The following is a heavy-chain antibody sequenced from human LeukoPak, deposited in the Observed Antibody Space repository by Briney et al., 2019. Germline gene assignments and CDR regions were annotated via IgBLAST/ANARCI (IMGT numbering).Heavy chain of an antibody. CDR1: GFTFSSYA. V-gene: IGHV3-30-3*01. CDR2: ISYDGSNK. CDR3: ARDEGITMVRGVIGPDY. Sequence: GRSLRLSCAASGFTFSSYAMHWVRQAPGKGLEWVAVISYDGSNKYYADSVKGRLTISRDNSKNTLYLQMNSLRAEDTAVYYCARDEGITMVRGVIGPDYWGQGTLVTVSS. J-gene: IGHJ4*02. D-gene: IGHD3-10*01.